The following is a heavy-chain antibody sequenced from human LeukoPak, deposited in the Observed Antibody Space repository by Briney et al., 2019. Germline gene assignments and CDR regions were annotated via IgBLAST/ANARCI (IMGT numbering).Heavy chain of an antibody. CDR3: ARAVGFLEWLPRMGGYYYHYMDV. V-gene: IGHV4-59*02. Sequence: SETLSLTCTVSGGSVSSYYWSWIRQPPGKGLEWIGYIYYSGSTNYNPSLKSRVTISVDTSKNQFSLKLSSVTAADTAVYYCARAVGFLEWLPRMGGYYYHYMDVWGKGTTVTVSS. CDR2: IYYSGST. CDR1: GGSVSSYY. J-gene: IGHJ6*03. D-gene: IGHD3-3*02.